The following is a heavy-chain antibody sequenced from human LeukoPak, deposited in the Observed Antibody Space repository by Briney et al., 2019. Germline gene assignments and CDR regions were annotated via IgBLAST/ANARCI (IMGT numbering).Heavy chain of an antibody. CDR2: IHYSGKT. CDR1: GFTFSSYW. CDR3: ARDYGDHRVDY. Sequence: GSLRLSCAASGFTFSSYWMSWVRQPPGKGLEWIGTIHYSGKTYYNPSLKSRITISIDTSKKQFALKLSSVTAADTAVYYCARDYGDHRVDYWGRGTLVTVSS. V-gene: IGHV4-39*06. D-gene: IGHD4-17*01. J-gene: IGHJ4*02.